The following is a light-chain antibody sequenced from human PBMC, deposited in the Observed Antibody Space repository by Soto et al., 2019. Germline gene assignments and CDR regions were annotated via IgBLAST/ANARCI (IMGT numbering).Light chain of an antibody. Sequence: EIVMTQPPATLSVSPGERATLSCRASQSVSNNLAWYQQKRGQAPRLLMYGASTRATGIPARFSGSGSGTEFTLTISSLQSADFAVYFCQQYNNWARTFGQGTKV. V-gene: IGKV3-15*01. CDR3: QQYNNWART. CDR2: GAS. CDR1: QSVSNN. J-gene: IGKJ1*01.